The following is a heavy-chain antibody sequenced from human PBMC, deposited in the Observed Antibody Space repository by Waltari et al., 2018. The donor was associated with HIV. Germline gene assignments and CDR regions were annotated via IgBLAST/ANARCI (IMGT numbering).Heavy chain of an antibody. D-gene: IGHD3-22*01. CDR1: GGSISSTSYY. J-gene: IGHJ5*02. Sequence: QLQLQESGPGLVKPSETLSLTCTVSGGSISSTSYYWGWIRQPPGKGLEWIGTIYYSGSTYYNPSLKSRVTISVDTSKNQFSLKLSSVTAADTAVYYWARLRGRGGITMIVPRFDPWGQGTLVTVSS. CDR3: ARLRGRGGITMIVPRFDP. CDR2: IYYSGST. V-gene: IGHV4-39*01.